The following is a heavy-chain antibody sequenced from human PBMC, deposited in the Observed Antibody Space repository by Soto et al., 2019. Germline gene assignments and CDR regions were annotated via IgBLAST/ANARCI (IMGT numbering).Heavy chain of an antibody. D-gene: IGHD2-15*01. CDR1: GYSFTTYW. Sequence: PGESLKISCKGSGYSFTTYWIGWVRQMPGKGLEWMGIIYPGDSDTTYSPSFQGQVTISADKSISTAYLQWSSLKASDTAMYYCARASIRWPVPHPYLLAYRGQGTLVPVSS. J-gene: IGHJ4*02. CDR3: ARASIRWPVPHPYLLAY. V-gene: IGHV5-51*01. CDR2: IYPGDSDT.